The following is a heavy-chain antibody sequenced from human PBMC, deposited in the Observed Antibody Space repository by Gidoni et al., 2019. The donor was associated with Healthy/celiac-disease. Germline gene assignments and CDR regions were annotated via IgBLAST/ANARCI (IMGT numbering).Heavy chain of an antibody. CDR3: ARGRYLQH. CDR2: INHSGST. V-gene: IGHV4-34*01. J-gene: IGHJ1*01. CDR1: GGSFSGYY. Sequence: QVQLQQWGAGLLKPSETLSLTCAVYGGSFSGYYWSWIRQPPGKGLEWIGEINHSGSTNYNPSLKSRVTISVDTSKNQFSLKLSSVTAADTAVYYCARGRYLQHWGQGTLVTVSS.